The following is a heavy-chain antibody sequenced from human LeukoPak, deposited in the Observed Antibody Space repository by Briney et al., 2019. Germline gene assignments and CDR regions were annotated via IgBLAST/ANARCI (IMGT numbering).Heavy chain of an antibody. D-gene: IGHD3-22*01. CDR1: GYTFTSYD. CDR2: MNPNSGNT. J-gene: IGHJ4*02. V-gene: IGHV1-8*01. Sequence: ASVKVSCKASGYTFTSYDINWVRQATGQGLEWMGWMNPNSGNTGYAQKFQGRVTMTRNTSISTAYMELSSLRSEDTAVYYCARGHRYDSSVCYWGQGTLVTVSS. CDR3: ARGHRYDSSVCY.